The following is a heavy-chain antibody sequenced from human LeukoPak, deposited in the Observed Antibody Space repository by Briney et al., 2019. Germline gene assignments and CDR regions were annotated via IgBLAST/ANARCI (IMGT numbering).Heavy chain of an antibody. V-gene: IGHV1-18*01. CDR3: AGGPLRSFDY. D-gene: IGHD5/OR15-5a*01. CDR2: ISAYNGNT. Sequence: ASVKVSCKASVYTFTSYGISGVRQAPGQGVEWMGWISAYNGNTNYAQKLQGTVTMTTDTSTSTAYMELRSLRSDDTAVYYCAGGPLRSFDYWGQGTLVTVSS. CDR1: VYTFTSYG. J-gene: IGHJ4*02.